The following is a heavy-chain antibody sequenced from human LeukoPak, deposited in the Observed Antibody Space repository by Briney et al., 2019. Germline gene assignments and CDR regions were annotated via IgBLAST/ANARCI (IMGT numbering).Heavy chain of an antibody. CDR2: IWYDGSNK. D-gene: IGHD1-14*01. Sequence: GRSLRLSCAASGFTFSSYGMHWVRQAPGKGLEWVAVIWYDGSNKYYADSVKGRFTISRDNSKNTLYLQMNSLRAEDTAAYYCAREGSLPLDYWGQGTLVTVSS. CDR3: AREGSLPLDY. V-gene: IGHV3-33*01. J-gene: IGHJ4*02. CDR1: GFTFSSYG.